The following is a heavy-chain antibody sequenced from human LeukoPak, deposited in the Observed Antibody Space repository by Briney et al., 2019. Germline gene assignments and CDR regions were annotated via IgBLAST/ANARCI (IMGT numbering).Heavy chain of an antibody. J-gene: IGHJ4*02. V-gene: IGHV4-30-4*01. CDR3: ARLSGYCSSTSCYHFDY. D-gene: IGHD2-2*01. CDR1: GGSISGGDYY. Sequence: PSETLSLTCTVSGGSISGGDYYWSWIRQPPGKGLEWIGYIYYSGSTYYNPSLKSRVTISVDTSKNQFSLKLSSVTAADTAVYYCARLSGYCSSTSCYHFDYWGQGTLVTVSS. CDR2: IYYSGST.